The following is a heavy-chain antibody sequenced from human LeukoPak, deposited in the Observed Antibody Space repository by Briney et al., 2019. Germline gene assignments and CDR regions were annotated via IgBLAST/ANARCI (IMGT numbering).Heavy chain of an antibody. CDR2: ISAYNGNT. CDR3: ARGADCSSTSCYGPEWAFDI. J-gene: IGHJ3*02. V-gene: IGHV1-18*04. Sequence: ASVKVSCKASGYTFTSYGISWVRQAPGQGLEWMGWISAYNGNTNYAQKLQGRVTMTTDTSTSTAYMELRSLRSDDTAVYSCARGADCSSTSCYGPEWAFDIWGQGTMVTVSS. D-gene: IGHD2-2*01. CDR1: GYTFTSYG.